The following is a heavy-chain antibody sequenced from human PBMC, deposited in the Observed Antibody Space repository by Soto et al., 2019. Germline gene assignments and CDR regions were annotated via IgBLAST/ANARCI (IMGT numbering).Heavy chain of an antibody. J-gene: IGHJ3*02. CDR3: ARDPFFTDAFDI. D-gene: IGHD3-3*01. CDR2: INPGKGDT. CDR1: GYTFSTYT. V-gene: IGHV1-3*01. Sequence: VASVKVSCKASGYTFSTYTLHWVRQAPGQRLEWMGWINPGKGDTKYSQNFQDRVTISRDTSASTAYMELSSLRYEDTAVYYCARDPFFTDAFDIWGQGTVVTVSS.